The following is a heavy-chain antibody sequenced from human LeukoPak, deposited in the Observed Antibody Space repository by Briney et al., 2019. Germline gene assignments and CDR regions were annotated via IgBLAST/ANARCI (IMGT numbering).Heavy chain of an antibody. CDR3: ARVGMGLWFDP. V-gene: IGHV1-69*04. CDR1: GYTFTSYD. CDR2: IIPILGIA. J-gene: IGHJ5*02. D-gene: IGHD1-26*01. Sequence: GASVKVSCKASGYTFTSYDINWVRQAPGQGLEWMGRIIPILGIANYAQKFQGRVTITADKSTSTAYMELSSLRSEDTAVYYCARVGMGLWFDPWGQGTLVTVSS.